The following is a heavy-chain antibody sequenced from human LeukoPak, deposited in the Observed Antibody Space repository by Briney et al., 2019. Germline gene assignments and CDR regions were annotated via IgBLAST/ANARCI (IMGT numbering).Heavy chain of an antibody. J-gene: IGHJ5*02. Sequence: SETLSLTCTVSGGSISSYYWSWIRQPPGKGLEWIGYIYYSGSTNYNPSLKSRVTISVDTSKNQFSLKLSSVTAADTAVYYCVRHVGAARVLRFDPWGQGILVTVSS. V-gene: IGHV4-59*08. CDR1: GGSISSYY. CDR3: VRHVGAARVLRFDP. D-gene: IGHD6-25*01. CDR2: IYYSGST.